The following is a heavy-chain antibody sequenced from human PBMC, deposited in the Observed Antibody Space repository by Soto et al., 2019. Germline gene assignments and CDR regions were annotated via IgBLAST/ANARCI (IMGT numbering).Heavy chain of an antibody. D-gene: IGHD3-10*01. V-gene: IGHV3-23*01. CDR3: AKGPGGSGSYSARHTFDY. CDR2: ISGSGGST. CDR1: GFTFSSYA. J-gene: IGHJ4*02. Sequence: PGGSLRLSCAASGFTFSSYAMSWVRQAPGKGLEWVSAISGSGGSTYYADSVKGRFTISRDNSKNTLYLQMNSLRAEDTAVYYCAKGPGGSGSYSARHTFDYWGQGTLVTVSS.